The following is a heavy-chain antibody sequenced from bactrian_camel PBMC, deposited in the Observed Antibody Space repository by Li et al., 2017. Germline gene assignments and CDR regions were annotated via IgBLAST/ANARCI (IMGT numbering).Heavy chain of an antibody. D-gene: IGHD2*01. CDR3: AAKDGSYCDPARAEYKY. J-gene: IGHJ4*01. CDR2: IFTRRGST. CDR1: GYTYSSNC. V-gene: IGHV3S40*01. Sequence: DVQLVESGGGSVQAGGSLRLSCAASGYTYSSNCMGWFRQAPGKEREGVAAIFTRRGSTYYADSVKGRFTISQDNAKKTVYLQMNSLKREDTAMYYCAAKDGSYCDPARAEYKYWGQGTQVTVS.